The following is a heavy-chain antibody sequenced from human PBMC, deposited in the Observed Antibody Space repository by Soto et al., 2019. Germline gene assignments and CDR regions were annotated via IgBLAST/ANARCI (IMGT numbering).Heavy chain of an antibody. CDR2: IYFSGSA. CDR1: GGSITSYY. J-gene: IGHJ4*02. Sequence: QVQLQESGPGLVKPSETLSLTCTVSGGSITSYYWSWIRQPPGKGLEWIGYIYFSGSANYNPSLKRRVTISVDTSKNQFSLKLSSVNAADTAGYYCARRYSGYGDYWGQGTLVTVSS. D-gene: IGHD5-12*01. V-gene: IGHV4-59*08. CDR3: ARRYSGYGDY.